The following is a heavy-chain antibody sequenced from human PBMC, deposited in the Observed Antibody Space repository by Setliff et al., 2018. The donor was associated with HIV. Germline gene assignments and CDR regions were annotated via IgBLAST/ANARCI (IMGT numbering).Heavy chain of an antibody. CDR2: IYHSGTT. V-gene: IGHV4-38-2*02. D-gene: IGHD6-19*01. CDR1: GYSISSVSY. CDR3: ARESTDSSGYYRGYFDY. Sequence: SETLSLTCTVSGYSISSVSYWGWIRQPPGKGLEWIGSIYHSGTTYYNPSLKSRVTISVDTSKNQFSLKLSSVTAADTAVYYCARESTDSSGYYRGYFDYWGQGTLVTSPQ. J-gene: IGHJ4*02.